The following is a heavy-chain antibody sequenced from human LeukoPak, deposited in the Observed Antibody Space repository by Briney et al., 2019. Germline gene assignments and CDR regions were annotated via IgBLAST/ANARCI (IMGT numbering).Heavy chain of an antibody. CDR2: IHHSGRT. D-gene: IGHD6-13*01. CDR3: ATYSSSLDWFDP. V-gene: IGHV4-59*08. J-gene: IGHJ5*02. Sequence: SETLSLTCTVSGGSITSYYWTWIRRPPGKGLEWIGYIHHSGRTNYNPSLKSRVTISVDTSKNQFSLKLSSVTAADTAVYYCATYSSSLDWFDPWGQGTLVTVSS. CDR1: GGSITSYY.